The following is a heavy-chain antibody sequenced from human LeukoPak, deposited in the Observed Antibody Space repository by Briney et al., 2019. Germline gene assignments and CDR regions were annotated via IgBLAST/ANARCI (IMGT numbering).Heavy chain of an antibody. V-gene: IGHV3-30-3*01. Sequence: PGGSLRLSCAVSGFTFSSYEMNWVRQAPGKGLEWVAVISYAGTNKYYADSVKGRFTISRHNSKNTLYLQMNSLRAEDTAVYYCARDSFEKVDTAMVVYYYYGMDVWGQGTTVSVS. CDR1: GFTFSSYE. D-gene: IGHD5-18*01. CDR3: ARDSFEKVDTAMVVYYYYGMDV. J-gene: IGHJ6*02. CDR2: ISYAGTNK.